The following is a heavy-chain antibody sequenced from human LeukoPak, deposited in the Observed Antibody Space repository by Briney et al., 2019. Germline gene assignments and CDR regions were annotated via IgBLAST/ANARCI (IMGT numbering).Heavy chain of an antibody. CDR2: IYHSGST. CDR3: ARHGPAAHQTHTFDY. CDR1: GGSISSGGYS. D-gene: IGHD2-2*01. J-gene: IGHJ4*02. Sequence: ETSQTLSLTCAVSGGSISSGGYSWSWIRQPPGKGLEWIGYIYHSGSTYYNPSLKSRVTISVDRSKNQFSLKLSSVTAADTAVYYCARHGPAAHQTHTFDYWGQGTLVTVSS. V-gene: IGHV4-30-2*01.